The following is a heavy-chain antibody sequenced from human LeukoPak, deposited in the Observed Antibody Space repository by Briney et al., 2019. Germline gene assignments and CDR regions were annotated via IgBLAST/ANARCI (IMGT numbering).Heavy chain of an antibody. D-gene: IGHD1-26*01. J-gene: IGHJ4*02. CDR2: IWYDGSYK. CDR3: ARDKSGSYDFDY. Sequence: PGGSLRLSCAASGFTLSSYGVHWVRQAPGKGLEWVAVIWYDGSYKYYADSVKGRFTISRDISKNTLYLQMNSLRAEDTAVYYCARDKSGSYDFDYWGQGTLVTVSS. V-gene: IGHV3-33*01. CDR1: GFTLSSYG.